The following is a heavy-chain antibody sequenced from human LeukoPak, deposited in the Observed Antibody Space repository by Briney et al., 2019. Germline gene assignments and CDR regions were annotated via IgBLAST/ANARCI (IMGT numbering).Heavy chain of an antibody. D-gene: IGHD6-19*01. Sequence: SETLSLTCTVSGGSISSSSYYWGWIRQPPGKGLEWIGTIYYSGSTNYNPSLKSRVTISVDTSKNQFSLKLSSVTAADTAIYYCARHDTSGWNWFDPWGQGTLVTVSS. CDR1: GGSISSSSYY. CDR3: ARHDTSGWNWFDP. CDR2: IYYSGST. J-gene: IGHJ5*02. V-gene: IGHV4-39*01.